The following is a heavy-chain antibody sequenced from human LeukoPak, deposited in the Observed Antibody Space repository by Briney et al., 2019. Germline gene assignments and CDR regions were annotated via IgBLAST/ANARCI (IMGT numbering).Heavy chain of an antibody. V-gene: IGHV4-59*06. CDR1: GGSISSYY. J-gene: IGHJ4*02. Sequence: PSETLSLTCTVSGGSISSYYWSWIRQPPGKGLEWIGYIYYSGSTYYNPSLKSRVTISVDTSKNQFSLKLSSVTAADTAVYYCARVGTISSYYFDYWGQGTLVTVSS. D-gene: IGHD4/OR15-4a*01. CDR3: ARVGTISSYYFDY. CDR2: IYYSGST.